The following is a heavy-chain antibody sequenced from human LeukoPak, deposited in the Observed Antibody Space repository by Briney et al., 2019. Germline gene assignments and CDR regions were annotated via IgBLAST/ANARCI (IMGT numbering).Heavy chain of an antibody. CDR1: GFTFSIYA. CDR2: ISSSGGTT. V-gene: IGHV3-23*01. J-gene: IGHJ6*02. CDR3: AKERGGTSYYYGMDA. D-gene: IGHD2-2*01. Sequence: GGSLRLSCVASGFTFSIYAMSWVRQAPGKGLEWVSVISSSGGTTYYAGSVEGRFTISRDNSRNTLYLQMNSLGAEDTAVYYCAKERGGTSYYYGMDAWGQGTMVTIS.